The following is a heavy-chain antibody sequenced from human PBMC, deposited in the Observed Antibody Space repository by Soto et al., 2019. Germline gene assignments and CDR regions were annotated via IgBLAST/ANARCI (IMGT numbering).Heavy chain of an antibody. CDR1: GFTFKSYA. J-gene: IGHJ4*02. Sequence: EVQLLESGGGLVQPGGSLRLSCVVSGFTFKSYAMSWVRQAPGKGLEWVSTISDSGGSTSYADSVKGRLTISRDNSMNTLYLQMDSLRVEDTAVYYCVKRDLAYWGQGTLVTVSS. V-gene: IGHV3-23*01. CDR2: ISDSGGST. CDR3: VKRDLAY.